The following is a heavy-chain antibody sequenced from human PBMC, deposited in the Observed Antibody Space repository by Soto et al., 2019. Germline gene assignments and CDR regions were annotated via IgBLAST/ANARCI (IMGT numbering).Heavy chain of an antibody. J-gene: IGHJ5*02. CDR1: GFSLSTSGVG. CDR3: AHTPGITIFGVVHWFDP. D-gene: IGHD3-3*01. CDR2: LYWNDDK. V-gene: IGHV2-5*01. Sequence: QITLKESGPTLVKPTQTLTLTCTFSGFSLSTSGVGVGWIRQPPGKALEWLALLYWNDDKRYSPSLKSRLTITKDTSKNQVVLTMTNMDPGDTATYYCAHTPGITIFGVVHWFDPWGQGTLVTVSS.